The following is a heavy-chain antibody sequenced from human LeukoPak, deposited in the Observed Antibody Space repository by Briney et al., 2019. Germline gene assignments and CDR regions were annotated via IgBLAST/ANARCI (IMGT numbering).Heavy chain of an antibody. CDR3: ARAPGWVDWFDP. CDR2: INPSGGST. Sequence: ASVKVSCKASGYSFTSYYMHWVRQAPGQGLEWMGIINPSGGSTSYAQKLQGRVTMTTDTSTSTAYMELRSLRSDDTAVYYCARAPGWVDWFDPWGQGTLVTVSS. D-gene: IGHD1-1*01. CDR1: GYSFTSYY. V-gene: IGHV1-46*01. J-gene: IGHJ5*02.